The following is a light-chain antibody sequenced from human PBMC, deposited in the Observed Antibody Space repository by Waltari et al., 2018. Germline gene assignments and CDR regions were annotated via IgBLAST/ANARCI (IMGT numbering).Light chain of an antibody. Sequence: QSALIQPPSSPGQSVTISCTGPSSDVGSYDSVSWYQQHPGTVPKPMIHNVKTQSSGVPDRFSGSKSGNTPSVTMSGLQAEDAADYYCCSYISSATCSATSGIFGGGTKLTVL. CDR1: SSDVGSYDS. CDR3: CSYISSATCSATSGI. V-gene: IGLV2-18*02. J-gene: IGLJ2*01. CDR2: NVK.